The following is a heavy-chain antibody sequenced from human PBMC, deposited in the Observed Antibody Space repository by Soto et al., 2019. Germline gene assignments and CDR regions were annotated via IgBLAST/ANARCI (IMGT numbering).Heavy chain of an antibody. CDR1: GFAFSSYW. V-gene: IGHV3-74*01. Sequence: EVQPVESGGGLVQPGGSLRLSCAVSGFAFSSYWMHWVRQTPGKGLVWVSRINSDGTSTAYADSVKGRFTISRDNAKDTLYLEMNSLRAEDTAVYYCARDGWDLEWLLRVYSYMDVWGKGTTVTVSS. CDR2: INSDGTST. D-gene: IGHD3-3*01. J-gene: IGHJ6*03. CDR3: ARDGWDLEWLLRVYSYMDV.